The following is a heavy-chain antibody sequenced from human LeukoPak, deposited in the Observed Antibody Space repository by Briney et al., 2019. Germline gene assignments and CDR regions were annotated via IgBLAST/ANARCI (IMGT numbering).Heavy chain of an antibody. CDR1: GGSISGSSYY. D-gene: IGHD6-13*01. Sequence: SETLSLTCTVSGGSISGSSYYWGWIRQPPGKGLEWIGSIYYSGSTYYNPSLKSRVTISVDTSKNQFSLKLSSVTAADTAVYYCARHGSGSSWYFPFDYWGQGTLVTVSS. CDR3: ARHGSGSSWYFPFDY. J-gene: IGHJ4*02. V-gene: IGHV4-39*01. CDR2: IYYSGST.